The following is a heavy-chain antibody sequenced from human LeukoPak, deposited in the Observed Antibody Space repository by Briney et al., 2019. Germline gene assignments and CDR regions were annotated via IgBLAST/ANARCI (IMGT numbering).Heavy chain of an antibody. CDR1: GDSVSRNNAA. J-gene: IGHJ4*02. CDR2: TYCRSKWYN. Sequence: SQTLSLTCAISGDSVSRNNAAWNWIRQSPSRGLEWLGRTYCRSKWYNDYAVSVKSRITINADTSKNQFSLHLNSVTPEDTAVYYCARDPHGGSYSTRHEFDYWGQGTLVTVSS. D-gene: IGHD1-26*01. V-gene: IGHV6-1*01. CDR3: ARDPHGGSYSTRHEFDY.